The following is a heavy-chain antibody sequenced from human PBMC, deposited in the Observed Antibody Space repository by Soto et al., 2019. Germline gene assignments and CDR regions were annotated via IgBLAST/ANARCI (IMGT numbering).Heavy chain of an antibody. V-gene: IGHV3-23*01. CDR3: AKDPLGGNYCDL. CDR1: GFTFSSSA. J-gene: IGHJ4*02. CDR2: ITRSGGGT. Sequence: GGSLRLSCAASGFTFSSSAMSWVRQAPGKGLEWLSSITRSGGGTYYAESVRGRFTISRDNSKNTLFLQMSSLRAEDTAVYFCAKDPLGGNYCDLWGRGTQVIVSS. D-gene: IGHD1-1*01.